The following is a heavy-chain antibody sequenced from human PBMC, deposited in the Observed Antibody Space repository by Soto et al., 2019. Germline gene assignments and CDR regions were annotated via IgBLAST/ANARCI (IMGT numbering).Heavy chain of an antibody. CDR1: GFTFSSYS. D-gene: IGHD3-22*01. CDR3: ARSHQYYYDSSGYYYPYDY. V-gene: IGHV3-21*01. J-gene: IGHJ4*02. Sequence: GGSLRLSCAASGFTFSSYSMNWVRQAPGKGLEWVSSISSSSSYIYYADSVKGRFTISRDNAKNSLYLQMNSLRAEDTAVYYCARSHQYYYDSSGYYYPYDYWGQGTLVTVSS. CDR2: ISSSSSYI.